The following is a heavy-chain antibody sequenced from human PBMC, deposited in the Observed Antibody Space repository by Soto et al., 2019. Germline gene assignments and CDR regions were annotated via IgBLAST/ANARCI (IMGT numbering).Heavy chain of an antibody. V-gene: IGHV3-11*01. J-gene: IGHJ4*02. Sequence: GGSLRLSCAASGFRFSDHYMTWIRQGPGKGLEWVSKISGSGTTTYYADSVKGRFTVSRDNAKNSLYLQMNSLRAEDTAVYYCAGDPYYYASDFWGQGTLVTVSS. CDR1: GFRFSDHY. CDR3: AGDPYYYASDF. D-gene: IGHD3-10*01. CDR2: ISGSGTTT.